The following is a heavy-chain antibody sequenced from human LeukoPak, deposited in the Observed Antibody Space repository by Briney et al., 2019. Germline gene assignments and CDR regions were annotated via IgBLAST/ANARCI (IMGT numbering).Heavy chain of an antibody. CDR3: ARGRSIVATTLDYYYYMDV. Sequence: ASVKVSCKASGYTFTSYVISWVRQAPGQGLEWMGWISAYNGNTNYEQKLQGRVTMTTDTSTTTAYMELRSLRSDDTAVYYCARGRSIVATTLDYYYYMDVWGKGTTVTVSS. CDR1: GYTFTSYV. CDR2: ISAYNGNT. V-gene: IGHV1-18*01. J-gene: IGHJ6*03. D-gene: IGHD5-12*01.